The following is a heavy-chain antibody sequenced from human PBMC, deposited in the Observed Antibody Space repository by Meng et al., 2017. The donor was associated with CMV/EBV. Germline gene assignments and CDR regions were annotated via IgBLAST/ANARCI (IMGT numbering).Heavy chain of an antibody. CDR2: INHSGST. D-gene: IGHD2-15*01. Sequence: QLQRWGPGLLKPSATLSLTCAVYGGSFSGYYWSWIRQPPGKGLEWIGEINHSGSTNYNPSLKSRVTISVDTSKNQFSLKLSSVTAADTAVYYCASSLTYPDYWGQGTLVTVSS. J-gene: IGHJ4*02. CDR1: GGSFSGYY. V-gene: IGHV4-34*01. CDR3: ASSLTYPDY.